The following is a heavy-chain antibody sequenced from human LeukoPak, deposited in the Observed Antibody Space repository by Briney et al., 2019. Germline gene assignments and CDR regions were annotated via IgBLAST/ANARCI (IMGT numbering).Heavy chain of an antibody. V-gene: IGHV4-61*01. CDR1: GGSVSSGSYY. CDR2: IYYSGST. CDR3: ASRYDFWSGYGYYMDV. Sequence: SETLSLTCTVSGGSVSSGSYYWSWIRQPPGKGLEWIGYIYYSGSTNYNHSLKSRVTISVDTSKNQFSLKLSSVTAADTAVYYCASRYDFWSGYGYYMDVWGKGTTVTVSS. J-gene: IGHJ6*03. D-gene: IGHD3-3*01.